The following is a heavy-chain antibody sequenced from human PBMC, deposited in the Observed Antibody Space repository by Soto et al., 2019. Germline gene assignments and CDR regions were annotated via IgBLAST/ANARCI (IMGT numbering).Heavy chain of an antibody. CDR2: ISSSSSHI. Sequence: GGSLRLSCAASGFTFSSYSMNWVRQAPGKGLEWVSSISSSSSHIYYADSVKGRFTISRDNAKNSLYLQMNSLRAEDTAVYYCARDSTDAFDIWGQGTMVTVSS. CDR1: GFTFSSYS. J-gene: IGHJ3*02. CDR3: ARDSTDAFDI. V-gene: IGHV3-21*01.